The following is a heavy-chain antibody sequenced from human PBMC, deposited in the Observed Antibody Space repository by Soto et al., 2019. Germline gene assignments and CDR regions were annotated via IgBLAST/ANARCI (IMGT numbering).Heavy chain of an antibody. Sequence: SETLSLTCTLSRGSISCYYWSWMRQPPGKGLQWIGYIYSSGSTNYNPSLKSRVTISVDTSKNQFSLNLSSVTAADTAVYYCARQRRDLDYWEEGSLVS. CDR2: IYSSGST. V-gene: IGHV4-59*08. J-gene: IGHJ4*02. CDR3: ARQRRDLDY. CDR1: RGSISCYY.